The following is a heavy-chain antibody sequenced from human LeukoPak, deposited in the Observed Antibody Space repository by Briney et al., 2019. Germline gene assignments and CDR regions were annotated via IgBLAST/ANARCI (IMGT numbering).Heavy chain of an antibody. Sequence: GGSLRLSCVASGFTFSDYAMNWVRQAPGKGPEWVSGISASGAGTYYADSVKGRFTISRDNSKNTLYLQMNSLRAEDTAVYYCAKDWGVDYWGQGTLVTVSS. D-gene: IGHD3-16*01. CDR3: AKDWGVDY. CDR1: GFTFSDYA. J-gene: IGHJ4*02. V-gene: IGHV3-23*01. CDR2: ISASGAGT.